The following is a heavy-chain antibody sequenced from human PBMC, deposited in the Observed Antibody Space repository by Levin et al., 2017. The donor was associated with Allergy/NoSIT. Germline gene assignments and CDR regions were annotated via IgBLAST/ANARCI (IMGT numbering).Heavy chain of an antibody. CDR3: ARSYDFWSGYSSTNWFDP. CDR1: GFTFSSYS. D-gene: IGHD3-3*01. V-gene: IGHV3-21*01. J-gene: IGHJ5*02. Sequence: GESLKISCAASGFTFSSYSMNWVRQAPGKGLEWVSSISSSSSYIYYADSVKGRFTISRDNAKNSLYLQMNSLRAEDTAVYYCARSYDFWSGYSSTNWFDPWGQGTLVTVSS. CDR2: ISSSSSYI.